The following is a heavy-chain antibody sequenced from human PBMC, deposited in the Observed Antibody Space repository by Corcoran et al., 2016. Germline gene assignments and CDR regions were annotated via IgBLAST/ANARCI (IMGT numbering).Heavy chain of an antibody. D-gene: IGHD6-19*01. CDR2: IDWDDNK. CDR3: ARAPKYTSGWPDAFDI. Sequence: QVTLKESGPALVKPTQTLTLTCTFSGFSLTTSGMRVSWIRQPPGKALEWLARIDWDDNKFYSTSLKTRLTISKDTSKDQVVLTMTNMDHVDTATYYCARAPKYTSGWPDAFDIWGQGSMVTVSS. V-gene: IGHV2-70*04. J-gene: IGHJ3*02. CDR1: GFSLTTSGMR.